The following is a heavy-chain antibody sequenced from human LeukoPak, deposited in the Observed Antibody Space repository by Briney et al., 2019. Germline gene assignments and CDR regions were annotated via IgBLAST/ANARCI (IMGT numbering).Heavy chain of an antibody. CDR2: IHYSGST. J-gene: IGHJ4*02. D-gene: IGHD5-24*01. Sequence: KPSETLSLTCTVSGGSSSSYYWSWIRQPPGKGLEWIGYIHYSGSTNYNPSLKSRVSILVDTSKNQFSLRLSSVTAADTAVYYCARSGGDRVEMPTIIDYWGQGTLVTVSS. V-gene: IGHV4-59*01. CDR3: ARSGGDRVEMPTIIDY. CDR1: GGSSSSYY.